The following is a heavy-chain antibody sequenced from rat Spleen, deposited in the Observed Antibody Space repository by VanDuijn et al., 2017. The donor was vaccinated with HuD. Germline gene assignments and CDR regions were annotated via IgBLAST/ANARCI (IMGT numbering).Heavy chain of an antibody. CDR3: TRDEPPFAY. Sequence: EVQLVESGGGLVQPGRSLHLSCVASGFTFNNYWMTWIRQAPGKGLEWIASITNTGGTTYYQDSVKGRFTISRDNTRSTLYLQMNSLRSEDTATYYCTRDEPPFAYWGQGTLVTVSS. CDR2: ITNTGGTT. V-gene: IGHV5-31*01. J-gene: IGHJ3*01. CDR1: GFTFNNYW.